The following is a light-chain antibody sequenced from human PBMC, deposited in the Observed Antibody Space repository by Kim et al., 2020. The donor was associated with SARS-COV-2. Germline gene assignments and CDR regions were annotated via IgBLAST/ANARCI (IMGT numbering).Light chain of an antibody. Sequence: EIVMTQSPATLSVSPVERATLSCRASQSVSSNLAWYQQKPGQAPRLLIYGASTRATGIPARFSGSGSGTEFTLTISSLQSEDFAVYYCKQYNNWPRDNFGQGTKLEI. V-gene: IGKV3-15*01. CDR2: GAS. J-gene: IGKJ2*01. CDR1: QSVSSN. CDR3: KQYNNWPRDN.